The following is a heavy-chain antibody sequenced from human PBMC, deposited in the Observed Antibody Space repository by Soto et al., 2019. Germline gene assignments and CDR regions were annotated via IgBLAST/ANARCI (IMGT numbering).Heavy chain of an antibody. D-gene: IGHD3-3*01. J-gene: IGHJ6*02. CDR2: IYYSGST. CDR3: SRDPVKTYYDFWSGYSPKLLSRYDYYYGMYV. V-gene: IGHV4-30-4*01. CDR1: GGSISSGDYY. Sequence: TLSLTCTVSGGSISSGDYYWSWIRQPPGKGLEWIGYIYYSGSTYYNPSLKSRVTISVDTSKNQFSLKLSSVTAADTAVYNCSRDPVKTYYDFWSGYSPKLLSRYDYYYGMYVWGQGTTVTVSS.